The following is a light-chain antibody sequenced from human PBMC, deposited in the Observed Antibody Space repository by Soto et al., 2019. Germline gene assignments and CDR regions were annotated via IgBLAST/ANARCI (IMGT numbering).Light chain of an antibody. CDR3: QQRSNWPPIT. CDR2: GAS. V-gene: IGKV3-11*01. J-gene: IGKJ5*01. CDR1: QSVTFN. Sequence: EIVLTQSPGTLSLSPGERATLSCRASQSVTFNLAWYQQKPGQAPRLLIYGASTRATGIPARFSGSGSGTDFTLTISSLEPEDFAVYYCQQRSNWPPITFGQGARPEIK.